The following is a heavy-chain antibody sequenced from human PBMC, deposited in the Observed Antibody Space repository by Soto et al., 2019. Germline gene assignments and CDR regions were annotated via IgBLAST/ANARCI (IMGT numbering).Heavy chain of an antibody. Sequence: QSQTLSLTCAISGDSVSSNSAAWNWIRQSPSRGLEWLGRTYYRSKWYNDYAVSVKSRITINPDTSKNQFSLQLNSVTPEDTAVYYCARASPISAVADYYYGMDVWGQGTTVTVSS. CDR2: TYYRSKWYN. J-gene: IGHJ6*02. CDR1: GDSVSSNSAA. CDR3: ARASPISAVADYYYGMDV. D-gene: IGHD6-19*01. V-gene: IGHV6-1*01.